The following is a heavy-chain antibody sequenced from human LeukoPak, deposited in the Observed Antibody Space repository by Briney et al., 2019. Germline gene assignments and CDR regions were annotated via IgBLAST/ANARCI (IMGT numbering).Heavy chain of an antibody. Sequence: PGGSLRLSCAASGFTFSSYSMNWVRQAPGKGLEWVSSISSSSSYIYYADSVKGRFTISRDNAKNSLCPQMNSLRAEDTAVYYCARDLGGDYDILTGYYTDDYYYYGMDVWGQGTTVTVSS. V-gene: IGHV3-21*01. CDR3: ARDLGGDYDILTGYYTDDYYYYGMDV. J-gene: IGHJ6*02. CDR1: GFTFSSYS. CDR2: ISSSSSYI. D-gene: IGHD3-9*01.